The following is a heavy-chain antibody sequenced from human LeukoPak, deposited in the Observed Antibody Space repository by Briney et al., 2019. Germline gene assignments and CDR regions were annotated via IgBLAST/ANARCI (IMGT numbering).Heavy chain of an antibody. V-gene: IGHV3-30*18. D-gene: IGHD2-8*01. J-gene: IGHJ3*02. CDR1: GFTFSSYG. CDR2: ISYDGSNK. CDR3: AKSLPRTLMSAFDI. Sequence: GRSLRLSCAASGFTFSSYGMHWVRQAPGKGLEWVAVISYDGSNKYYADSVKGRFTISRDNAKNSLYLQMNSLRAEDTAVYYCAKSLPRTLMSAFDIWGQGTMVTVSS.